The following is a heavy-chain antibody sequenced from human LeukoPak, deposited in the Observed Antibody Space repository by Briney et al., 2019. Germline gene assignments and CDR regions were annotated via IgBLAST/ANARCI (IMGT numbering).Heavy chain of an antibody. CDR3: ARDEDSSGWYSWFDP. CDR1: GGSFSGYY. Sequence: SETLSLTCAVYGGSFSGYYWSWIRQPPGKGLEWIGEINHSGSTNYNPSLKSRVTISVDTSKNQFSLKLSSVTAADTAVYYCARDEDSSGWYSWFDPWGQGTLVTVSS. CDR2: INHSGST. J-gene: IGHJ5*02. V-gene: IGHV4-34*01. D-gene: IGHD6-19*01.